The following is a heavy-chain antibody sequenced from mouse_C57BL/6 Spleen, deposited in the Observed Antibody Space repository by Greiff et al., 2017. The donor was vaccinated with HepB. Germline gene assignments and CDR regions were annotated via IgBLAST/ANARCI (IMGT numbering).Heavy chain of an antibody. CDR1: GYSFTSYY. Sequence: VQLQQSGPELVKPGASVKISCKASGYSFTSYYIHWVKQRPGQGLEWIGWIYPGSGNTKYNEKFKGKATLTADTSSSTAYMQLSSLASEDSAVYYCAGEKGYAMDYWGQGTSVTVSS. CDR3: AGEKGYAMDY. V-gene: IGHV1-66*01. J-gene: IGHJ4*01. CDR2: IYPGSGNT.